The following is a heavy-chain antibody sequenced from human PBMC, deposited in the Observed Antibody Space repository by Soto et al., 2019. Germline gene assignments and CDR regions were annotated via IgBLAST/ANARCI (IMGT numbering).Heavy chain of an antibody. CDR2: IWSDGNNR. CDR1: GFMFSNHG. Sequence: QVQLVESGGGVVQPGRSLRLSCAASGFMFSNHGMHWVRQAPGKGLEWVAVIWSDGNNRYYADSVKGRFTISRDNSKNTVYVQMNSLRAEDTAVYYCVRGDNWNDEASDYWGQGTLVTVS. CDR3: VRGDNWNDEASDY. J-gene: IGHJ4*02. V-gene: IGHV3-33*01. D-gene: IGHD1-1*01.